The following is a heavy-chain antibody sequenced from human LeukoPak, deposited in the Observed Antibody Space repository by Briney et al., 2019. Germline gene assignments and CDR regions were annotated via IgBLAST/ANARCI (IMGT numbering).Heavy chain of an antibody. CDR2: ISGSGGST. J-gene: IGHJ6*02. CDR1: GFTFSSYA. Sequence: GGSLRLSCAASGFTFSSYAMSWVRQAPGKGLEWVSAISGSGGSTYYADSVKGRFTISRDNSKNTLYLQMNSLRAEDTAVYYCAKDQGYYGSGSYWSLHYYYYYGMDVWGQGTTVTVSS. D-gene: IGHD3-10*01. V-gene: IGHV3-23*01. CDR3: AKDQGYYGSGSYWSLHYYYYYGMDV.